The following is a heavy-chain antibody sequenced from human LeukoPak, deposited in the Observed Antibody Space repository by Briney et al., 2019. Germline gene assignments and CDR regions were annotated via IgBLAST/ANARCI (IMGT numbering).Heavy chain of an antibody. J-gene: IGHJ4*02. CDR3: ATPQYSSSWYYFDY. D-gene: IGHD6-13*01. CDR1: GYTFTNYD. CDR2: MNSGSGDT. V-gene: IGHV1-8*03. Sequence: ASVKVSCKASGYTFTNYDINWVRQATGQGLEWMGWMNSGSGDTAYAQKFQGRVTFTRDTSISTAYMELSSLRSEDTAVYYCATPQYSSSWYYFDYWGQGTLVTVSS.